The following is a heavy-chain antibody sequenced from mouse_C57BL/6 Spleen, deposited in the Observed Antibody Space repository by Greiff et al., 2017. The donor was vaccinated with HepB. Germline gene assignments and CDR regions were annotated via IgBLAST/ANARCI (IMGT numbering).Heavy chain of an antibody. V-gene: IGHV1-4*01. CDR2: INPSSGYT. CDR1: GYTFTSYT. Sequence: VQLQQSGAELARPGASVKMSCKASGYTFTSYTMHWVKQRPGQGLEWIGYINPSSGYTKYNQKFKDKATLTADKSSSTAYMQLSSLTSEESAVYYCARGSTTVVATDAMDYWGQGTSVTVSS. D-gene: IGHD1-1*01. J-gene: IGHJ4*01. CDR3: ARGSTTVVATDAMDY.